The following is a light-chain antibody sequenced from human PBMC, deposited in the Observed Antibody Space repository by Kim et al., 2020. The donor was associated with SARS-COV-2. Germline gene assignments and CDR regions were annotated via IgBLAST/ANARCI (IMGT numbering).Light chain of an antibody. Sequence: SYELTQPPSVSVSPGQTARITCSGDALPKQYVYWFQQKPGQAPVVVICEDTERPSGIPERFSGSTSGTTVTLTISGVQAEDEADYYCQSADSSDTFWVFG. V-gene: IGLV3-25*03. J-gene: IGLJ3*02. CDR2: EDT. CDR3: QSADSSDTFWV. CDR1: ALPKQY.